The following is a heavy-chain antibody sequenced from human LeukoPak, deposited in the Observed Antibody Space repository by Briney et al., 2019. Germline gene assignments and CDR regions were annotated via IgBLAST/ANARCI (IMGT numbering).Heavy chain of an antibody. Sequence: GESLKISCKGSGYTFTNYWIGWVRQMPGKGLEGMGIIYPGDSDTRYSPSFQGQVAISADKSISTAYLQWSSLKASDTAMYYCALVVVVAATPRWFDPWGQGTLVTVSS. CDR3: ALVVVVAATPRWFDP. D-gene: IGHD2-15*01. J-gene: IGHJ5*02. V-gene: IGHV5-51*01. CDR1: GYTFTNYW. CDR2: IYPGDSDT.